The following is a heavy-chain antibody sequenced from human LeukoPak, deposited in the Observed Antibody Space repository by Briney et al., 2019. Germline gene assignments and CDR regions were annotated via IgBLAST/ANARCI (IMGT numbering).Heavy chain of an antibody. D-gene: IGHD6-6*01. V-gene: IGHV3-74*01. Sequence: GGSLRLSCAASGFTFSNYWMHWVRQVPGKGLVWVSRINDDGSATFYADSVKGRFTISRDNAKNTLFLQINSLRAEDTAVYYCAKDRASSSSGLCDYWGQGTLVTVSS. J-gene: IGHJ4*02. CDR1: GFTFSNYW. CDR3: AKDRASSSSGLCDY. CDR2: INDDGSAT.